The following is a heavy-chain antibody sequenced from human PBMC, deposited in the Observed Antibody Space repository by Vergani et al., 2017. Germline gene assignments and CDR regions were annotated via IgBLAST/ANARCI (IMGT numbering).Heavy chain of an antibody. Sequence: QVQLVQSGAEVKKPGASVKVSCKASGYPFTSYYMHWVRQAPGQGLEWMGIIYPSGGSTSYAQKFQGRVTMTRDTSTSTVYMELSSLRSEDTAVYYCAREGGTAMPTEWGQGTLVTVSS. CDR2: IYPSGGST. CDR1: GYPFTSYY. D-gene: IGHD5-18*01. CDR3: AREGGTAMPTE. V-gene: IGHV1-46*03. J-gene: IGHJ4*02.